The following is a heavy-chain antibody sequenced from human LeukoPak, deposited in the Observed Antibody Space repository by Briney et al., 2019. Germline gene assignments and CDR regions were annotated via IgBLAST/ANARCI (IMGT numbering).Heavy chain of an antibody. CDR1: GFTLSSYA. J-gene: IGHJ6*02. Sequence: GGSLRLSCAASGFTLSSYAMSWVRQPPGEGLEWVAGISESGGSTNYADSEKGRFTISRDNSKNTLYLQMNSLRAEDTAVYYCAKSGGESSTSGYDYYYYYGMDVWGQGTTVTVSS. CDR2: ISESGGST. V-gene: IGHV3-23*01. D-gene: IGHD2-2*01. CDR3: AKSGGESSTSGYDYYYYYGMDV.